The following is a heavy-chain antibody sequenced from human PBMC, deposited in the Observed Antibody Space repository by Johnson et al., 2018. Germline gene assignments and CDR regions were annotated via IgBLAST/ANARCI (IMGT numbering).Heavy chain of an antibody. CDR3: ARDHHDSSGLDAFDI. CDR2: IFYSGST. D-gene: IGHD3-22*01. V-gene: IGHV4-59*01. J-gene: IGHJ3*02. Sequence: QVQLQESGPGLVKPSDTLSLTCTVSGGSISSYYWSWIRQPPGKGLEWIGYIFYSGSTNYNPSLKSRVTISVDTSKNQFSLKLSSVTAADTAGYYCARDHHDSSGLDAFDIWGQGTRATVSS. CDR1: GGSISSYY.